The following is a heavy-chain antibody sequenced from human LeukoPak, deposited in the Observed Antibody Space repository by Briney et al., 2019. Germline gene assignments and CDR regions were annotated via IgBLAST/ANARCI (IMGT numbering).Heavy chain of an antibody. V-gene: IGHV7-4-1*02. CDR1: GYTFTSYA. CDR2: INTNTGNP. CDR3: ARGSSGIAVALPLTLDFDI. D-gene: IGHD6-19*01. Sequence: ASVKVSCKASGYTFTSYAMNWVRQAPGQGLEWMGWINTNTGNPTYAQGFTGRFVFSLDTSVSTAYLQISSLKAEDTAVYYCARGSSGIAVALPLTLDFDIWGQGTMVTVSS. J-gene: IGHJ3*02.